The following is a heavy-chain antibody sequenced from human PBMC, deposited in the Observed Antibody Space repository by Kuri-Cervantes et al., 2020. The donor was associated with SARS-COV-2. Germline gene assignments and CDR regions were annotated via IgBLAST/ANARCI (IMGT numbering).Heavy chain of an antibody. D-gene: IGHD6-13*01. Sequence: SETLSLTCAVYGGSFSGYYWSWIRQPPGKGLEWIGEINHSGSTNYNPSLKSRVTISVDTSKNQFSLKLSSVTAADTAAYYCARVTRAGAAAFRWDYMDVWGKGTTVTVSS. CDR2: INHSGST. CDR1: GGSFSGYY. CDR3: ARVTRAGAAAFRWDYMDV. J-gene: IGHJ6*03. V-gene: IGHV4-34*01.